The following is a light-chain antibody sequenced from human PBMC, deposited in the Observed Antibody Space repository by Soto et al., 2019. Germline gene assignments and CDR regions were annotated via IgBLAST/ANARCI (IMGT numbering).Light chain of an antibody. V-gene: IGKV3-20*01. CDR3: QYYGSTRNT. CDR2: SAS. CDR1: ESVTSSH. Sequence: EIVLTQSPDTLCLSPGERATLSCRASESVTSSHIAWYQQKPGQAPRLLIYSASSRATGIPDRFSGSGSGTEFTLTISTLEPEDFAVYYCQYYGSTRNTFGQGTRLEIK. J-gene: IGKJ5*01.